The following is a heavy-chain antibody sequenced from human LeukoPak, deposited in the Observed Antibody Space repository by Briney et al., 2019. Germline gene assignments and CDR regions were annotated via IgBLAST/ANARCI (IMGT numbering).Heavy chain of an antibody. CDR1: GGTFSCYT. V-gene: IGHV1-69*02. Sequence: SVKVSCKASGGTFSCYTISWVRQAPGQGLEWMGRIIPILGIANYAQKFQGRVTITADKSTSTAYMELSSLRSEDTAVYYCARGSYYDSSGYYLQMAYFDYWGQGTLVTVSS. CDR3: ARGSYYDSSGYYLQMAYFDY. J-gene: IGHJ4*02. CDR2: IIPILGIA. D-gene: IGHD3-22*01.